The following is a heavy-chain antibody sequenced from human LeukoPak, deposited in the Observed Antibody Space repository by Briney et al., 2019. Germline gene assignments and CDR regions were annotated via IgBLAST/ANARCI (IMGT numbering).Heavy chain of an antibody. V-gene: IGHV1-8*01. J-gene: IGHJ4*02. CDR2: LNPQSGNT. CDR1: EYTFITYD. CDR3: ARGPWFRSLVGYCADSVCYPGY. D-gene: IGHD2-8*01. Sequence: ASVKVSCKSSEYTFITYDIIWVRQAAGQGLEWMGWLNPQSGNTGYTESFQGRVTLTMDSSISTAYMELRSLRFEDTAVYYCARGPWFRSLVGYCADSVCYPGYWSQGTLVTVSS.